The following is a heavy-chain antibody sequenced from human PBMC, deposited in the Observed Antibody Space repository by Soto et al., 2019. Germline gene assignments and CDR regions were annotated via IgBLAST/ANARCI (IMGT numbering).Heavy chain of an antibody. CDR1: GYTFTGYY. CDR2: INPNSGGT. V-gene: IGHV1-2*02. D-gene: IGHD2-15*01. CDR3: AREHCSGGSCYKKYYYYYYGMDV. J-gene: IGHJ6*02. Sequence: XSVKVSCKASGYTFTGYYMHWVRQAPGQGLEWMGWINPNSGGTNYAQKFQGRVTMTRDTSISTAYMELSRLRSDDTAVYYCAREHCSGGSCYKKYYYYYYGMDVWGQGNTVTVSS.